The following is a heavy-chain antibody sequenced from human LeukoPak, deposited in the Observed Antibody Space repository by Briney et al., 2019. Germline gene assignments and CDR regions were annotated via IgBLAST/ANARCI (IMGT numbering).Heavy chain of an antibody. V-gene: IGHV4-38-2*02. CDR2: IYHDEST. CDR3: ARDWGGVDI. D-gene: IGHD2-21*01. Sequence: PSETLSLTCAVSGYSIRSDYLWGWIRQHPGRGLEWIGSIYHDESTYYNSSLKSRLTMSVDTSKNQFSLKLSSVTAADTAVYYCARDWGGVDIWGQGTMVTVSS. CDR1: GYSIRSDYL. J-gene: IGHJ3*02.